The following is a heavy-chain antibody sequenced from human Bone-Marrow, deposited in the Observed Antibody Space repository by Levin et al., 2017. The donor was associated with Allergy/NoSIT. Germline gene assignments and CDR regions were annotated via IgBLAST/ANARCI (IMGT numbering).Heavy chain of an antibody. Sequence: ASVKVSCKASGATFSSYAITWVRQAPGQGLEWMGRIIPILDRVIYAQKFQGRVTITADKSTTTAYMELSSLRSEDTAMYYCARDVVVVPAATPHPDYWGQGTLVTVSS. CDR2: IIPILDRV. D-gene: IGHD2-2*01. CDR1: GATFSSYA. CDR3: ARDVVVVPAATPHPDY. J-gene: IGHJ4*02. V-gene: IGHV1-69*04.